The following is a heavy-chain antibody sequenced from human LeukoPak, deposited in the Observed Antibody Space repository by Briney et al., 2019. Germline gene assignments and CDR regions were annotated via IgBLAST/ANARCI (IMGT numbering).Heavy chain of an antibody. CDR2: ISSRSGDI. J-gene: IGHJ4*02. CDR3: ARGHSNSWHYFDY. CDR1: GFTFSSYS. D-gene: IGHD6-13*01. V-gene: IGHV3-21*01. Sequence: GGSLRLSCAASGFTFSSYSMNWVRQAPGKGLEWVSSISSRSGDIYYADSLKGRFTISRDNAKSSLYLQMSSLRPKDKAVCYCARGHSNSWHYFDYWGQGTLVTVSS.